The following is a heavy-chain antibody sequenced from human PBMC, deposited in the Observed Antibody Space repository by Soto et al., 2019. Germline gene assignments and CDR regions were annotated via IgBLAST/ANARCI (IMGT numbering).Heavy chain of an antibody. V-gene: IGHV3-23*01. CDR1: GFTFSSYA. Sequence: GGSLRLSCVASGFTFSSYAMTWVRKAPGKGLEWVSTFSVADGATSYADSVKGRFTISRDNSKSTLYLQMDSLRAEDTAVYYCAKDLGYSSGSYYFDYWGQGTLVTVSS. J-gene: IGHJ4*02. D-gene: IGHD6-19*01. CDR2: FSVADGAT. CDR3: AKDLGYSSGSYYFDY.